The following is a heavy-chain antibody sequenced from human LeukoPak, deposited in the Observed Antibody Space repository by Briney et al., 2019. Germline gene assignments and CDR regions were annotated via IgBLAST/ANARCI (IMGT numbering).Heavy chain of an antibody. J-gene: IGHJ4*02. CDR2: ISSSSSYI. D-gene: IGHD3-22*01. V-gene: IGHV3-21*01. Sequence: GGSLRLSCAASGFTFSSYSMNWVRQAPGKGLEWVSSISSSSSYIYYADSVKGRITISRDNAKNSLYLQMNSLRAEDTAVYYCARGTYYYDSSGYDFDYWGQGALVTVSS. CDR1: GFTFSSYS. CDR3: ARGTYYYDSSGYDFDY.